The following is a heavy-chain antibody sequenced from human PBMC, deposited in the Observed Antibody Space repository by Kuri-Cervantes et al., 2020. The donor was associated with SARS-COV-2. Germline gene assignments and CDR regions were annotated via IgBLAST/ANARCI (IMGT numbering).Heavy chain of an antibody. CDR2: MNPNSGNT. J-gene: IGHJ6*03. D-gene: IGHD2-2*02. CDR1: GYTFTSYD. V-gene: IGHV1-8*03. CDR3: ARGMDIVVVPAAIEGGGWYYYMDV. Sequence: ASVKVSCKASGYTFTSYDINWVRQATGQGLEWMGWMNPNSGNTGYAQKFQGRVTITTDESTSTAYMELSSLRSEDTAVYHCARGMDIVVVPAAIEGGGWYYYMDVWGKGTTVTVSS.